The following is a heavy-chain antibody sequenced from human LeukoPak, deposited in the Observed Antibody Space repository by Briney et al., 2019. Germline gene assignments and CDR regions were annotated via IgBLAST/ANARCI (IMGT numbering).Heavy chain of an antibody. J-gene: IGHJ3*02. CDR3: ARVGEIADYYYDSSGYYYFAFDI. Sequence: SQTLSLTCTVSGGSISSGGYYWSWIRQPPGKGLEWIGYIYHSGSTYYNPSLKSRVTISVDRSKNQFSLKLSSVTAADTAVYYCARVGEIADYYYDSSGYYYFAFDIWGQGTMVTVSS. D-gene: IGHD3-22*01. V-gene: IGHV4-30-2*01. CDR2: IYHSGST. CDR1: GGSISSGGYY.